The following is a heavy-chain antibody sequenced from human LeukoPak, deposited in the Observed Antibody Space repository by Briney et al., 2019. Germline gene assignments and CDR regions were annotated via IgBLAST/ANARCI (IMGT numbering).Heavy chain of an antibody. Sequence: PSETLSLTCTVSGCSISSYYWSWIRQPAGKGLEWTGYIYYSGSTYYNPSLKSRVTISVDTSKNQFSLKLRSVTAADTAVYYCARGYYDILTGYYGGLDYWGQGTLVTVSS. CDR1: GCSISSYY. J-gene: IGHJ4*02. V-gene: IGHV4-59*01. CDR2: IYYSGST. CDR3: ARGYYDILTGYYGGLDY. D-gene: IGHD3-9*01.